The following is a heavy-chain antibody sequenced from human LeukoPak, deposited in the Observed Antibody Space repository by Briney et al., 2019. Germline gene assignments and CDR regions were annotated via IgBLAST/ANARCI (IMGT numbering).Heavy chain of an antibody. J-gene: IGHJ4*02. CDR2: IKRKTDGGTT. CDR1: GLTVTNAW. V-gene: IGHV3-15*07. Sequence: GGSLRLSCSASGLTVTNAWMNWVRQAPGKGLEWVGRIKRKTDGGTTDYAAPVKGRFTISRDDSKNTLYLQMNSLKTEDTAVYYCTTGNWGPYWGQGTLVTVSS. CDR3: TTGNWGPY. D-gene: IGHD7-27*01.